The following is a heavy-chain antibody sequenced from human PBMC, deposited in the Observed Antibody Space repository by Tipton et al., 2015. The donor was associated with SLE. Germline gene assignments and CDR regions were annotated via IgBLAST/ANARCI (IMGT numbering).Heavy chain of an antibody. CDR3: ARENSGWQRGPFDY. D-gene: IGHD6-19*01. Sequence: TLSLTCTVSGGSISSYYWSWIRQPPGKGLEWIGYIYYSGSTNYNPSLKSRVTISVDTSKNQFSLKLSSVTAADTAVYYCARENSGWQRGPFDYWGQGTLVTVSS. CDR2: IYYSGST. J-gene: IGHJ4*02. CDR1: GGSISSYY. V-gene: IGHV4-59*12.